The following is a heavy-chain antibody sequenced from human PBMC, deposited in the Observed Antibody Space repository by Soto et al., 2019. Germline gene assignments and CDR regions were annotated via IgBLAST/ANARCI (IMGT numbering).Heavy chain of an antibody. V-gene: IGHV3-30*04. CDR1: GFTFSSYP. D-gene: IGHD3-3*01. CDR3: AKEGVADKYYYYGMDV. Sequence: QVQLVESGGGVVQPGRSLRLSCVASGFTFSSYPIHWVRQAPGKGLEWVTTISSDGNDKYSSDSVNGRFTTSRDNSKNTVYLQMNNLRVEDTAVYYCAKEGVADKYYYYGMDVWGQGTTVNVSS. CDR2: ISSDGNDK. J-gene: IGHJ6*02.